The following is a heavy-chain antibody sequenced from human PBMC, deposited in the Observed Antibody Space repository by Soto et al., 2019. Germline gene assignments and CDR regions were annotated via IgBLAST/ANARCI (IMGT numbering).Heavy chain of an antibody. CDR3: ARGRNSPDP. Sequence: SETLSLTCAVYGGSFSGYYWSWIRQPPGKGLEWIGEINHSGSTNYNPSLKSRVTISVDTSKNQFSLKLSSVTAADTAVYYRARGRNSPDPWGQGNLVTVSS. CDR1: GGSFSGYY. D-gene: IGHD6-13*01. CDR2: INHSGST. V-gene: IGHV4-34*01. J-gene: IGHJ5*02.